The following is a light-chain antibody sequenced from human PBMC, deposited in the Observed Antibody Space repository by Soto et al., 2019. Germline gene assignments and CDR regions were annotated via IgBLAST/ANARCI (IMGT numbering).Light chain of an antibody. CDR1: SSNIGAGYA. Sequence: QSVLTQPPSVSGAPGQRITISCTGSSSNIGAGYAVHWYQQLPGTAPKLLIHTNTNRPSGVPDRFSGSKSDTSASLAITGLQAEDDADYYGQSYDSTLSDYVFGSGTKLTVL. J-gene: IGLJ1*01. V-gene: IGLV1-40*01. CDR2: TNT. CDR3: QSYDSTLSDYV.